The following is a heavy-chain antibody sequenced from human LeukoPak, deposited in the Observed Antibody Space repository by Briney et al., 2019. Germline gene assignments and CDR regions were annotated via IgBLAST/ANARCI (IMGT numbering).Heavy chain of an antibody. CDR2: INHSGST. D-gene: IGHD2-15*01. CDR3: ARVMPIVVVVAATPWSSWFDP. J-gene: IGHJ5*02. Sequence: PSETLSLTCTVSGGSISSYYWSWIRQPPGKGLEWIGEINHSGSTNYNPSLKSRVTISVDTSKNQFSLKLSSVTAADTAVYYCARVMPIVVVVAATPWSSWFDPWGQGTLVTVSS. CDR1: GGSISSYY. V-gene: IGHV4-34*01.